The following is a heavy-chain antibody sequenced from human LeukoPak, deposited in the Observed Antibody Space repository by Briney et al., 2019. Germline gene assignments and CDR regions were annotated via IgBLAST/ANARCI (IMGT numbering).Heavy chain of an antibody. CDR2: FYYSVNT. CDR3: ARDGGGVVSYFDK. Sequence: SETLSLTCTVSGGSVSSSSYYWAWFSQPPGKGLEWIASFYYSVNTYYNPSLKNRVTISVDTSKNQFSLKMTSVTAADTAVYYCARDGGGVVSYFDKWGQGTLVTVSS. J-gene: IGHJ4*01. D-gene: IGHD3-3*01. V-gene: IGHV4-39*07. CDR1: GGSVSSSSYY.